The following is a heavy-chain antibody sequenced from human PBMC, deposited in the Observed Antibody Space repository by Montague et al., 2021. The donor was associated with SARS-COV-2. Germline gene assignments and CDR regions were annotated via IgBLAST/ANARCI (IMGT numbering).Heavy chain of an antibody. V-gene: IGHV6-1*01. D-gene: IGHD1-26*01. CDR3: TRTSASSDY. J-gene: IGHJ4*02. CDR2: KDDRCKRKK. Sequence: CAISGDSVTRKRDAGEDRKKTRLNGSDGRRWKDDRCKRKKDYAVSVKSRITINPDTSKNQISLQLNSVTPEDTAVYYCTRTSASSDYWGQGTLVTVSS. CDR1: GDSVTRKRDA.